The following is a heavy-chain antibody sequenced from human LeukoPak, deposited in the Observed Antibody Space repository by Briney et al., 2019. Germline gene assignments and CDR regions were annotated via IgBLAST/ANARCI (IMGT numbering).Heavy chain of an antibody. V-gene: IGHV3-53*01. CDR3: ARVGNCSSTSCPPFDY. J-gene: IGHJ4*02. CDR2: IYSDGST. Sequence: GGSLRLSCAASGFSVSSNYMGWVRQAPGKGLEWVSVIYSDGSTYYADSVKGRFTISRDNSKNTLYLQVNSVRAEDTAVYYCARVGNCSSTSCPPFDYWGQGTLVTVSS. CDR1: GFSVSSNY. D-gene: IGHD2-2*03.